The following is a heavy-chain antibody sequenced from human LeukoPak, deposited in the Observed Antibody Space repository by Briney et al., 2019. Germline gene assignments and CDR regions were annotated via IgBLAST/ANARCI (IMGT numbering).Heavy chain of an antibody. V-gene: IGHV3-23*01. CDR1: GFTFSNYA. D-gene: IGHD2-2*01. J-gene: IGHJ4*02. CDR3: VKGYCSSTSCRLDY. CDR2: ISGSGGTT. Sequence: GGSLRLSCAASGFTFSNYAMSWVRQPPGKGLEWVSAISGSGGTTYYADSVKGRFTISRDNSKNTLYLQMSSLRAEDTAMFYCVKGYCSSTSCRLDYWGQGTLVTVSS.